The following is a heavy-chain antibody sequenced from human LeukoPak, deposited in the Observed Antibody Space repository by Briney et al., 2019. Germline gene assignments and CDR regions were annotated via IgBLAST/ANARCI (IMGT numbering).Heavy chain of an antibody. D-gene: IGHD3-22*01. CDR1: GFTFSSYS. J-gene: IGHJ4*02. V-gene: IGHV3-21*01. CDR3: AKIITMTSNFDY. Sequence: GGSLRLSCAASGFTFSSYSMNWVRQAPGKGREGGSSISSSSSYIYYADSVKGRFTISRDNSKNTLYLQMNSLRAEDTAVYYCAKIITMTSNFDYWGQGTLVTVSS. CDR2: ISSSSSYI.